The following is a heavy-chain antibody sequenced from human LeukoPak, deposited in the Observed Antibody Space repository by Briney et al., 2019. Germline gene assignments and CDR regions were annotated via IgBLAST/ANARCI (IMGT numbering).Heavy chain of an antibody. CDR3: ARDRRFPFDY. V-gene: IGHV4-39*07. D-gene: IGHD3-10*01. J-gene: IGHJ4*02. Sequence: PSETLSLTCTVSGGSISSSSYYWGWIRQPPGKGLEWIGSIYYSGSTYYNPSLKSRVTISVDTSKNQFSLKLSSVTAADTAVYYCARDRRFPFDYWGQGTLVTVSS. CDR2: IYYSGST. CDR1: GGSISSSSYY.